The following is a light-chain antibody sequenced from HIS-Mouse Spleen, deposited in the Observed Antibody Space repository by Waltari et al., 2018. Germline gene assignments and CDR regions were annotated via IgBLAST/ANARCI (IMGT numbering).Light chain of an antibody. CDR3: QSYDSSLREV. V-gene: IGLV1-40*01. CDR1: SPNIGAGYD. Sequence: QSVLTQPPSVSGAPGQRVTIPCTGSSPNIGAGYDVHWYQQLPGTAPKLLIYGNSNRPSGVPDRFSGSKSGTSASLAITGLQAEDEADYYCQSYDSSLREVFGGGTKLTVL. CDR2: GNS. J-gene: IGLJ2*01.